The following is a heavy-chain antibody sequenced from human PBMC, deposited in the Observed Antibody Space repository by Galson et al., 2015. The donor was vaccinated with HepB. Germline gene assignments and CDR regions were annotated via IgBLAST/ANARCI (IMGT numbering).Heavy chain of an antibody. CDR3: ARCRRGDDSSGYYGRGGFDY. CDR2: IYYSGST. V-gene: IGHV4-31*03. CDR1: GGSISSGGYY. Sequence: TLSLTCTVSGGSISSGGYYWSWIRQHPGKGLEWIGYIYYSGSTYYNPSLKSRVTISVDTSKNQFSLKLSSVTAADTAGYYCARCRRGDDSSGYYGRGGFDYWGQGTLVTVSS. D-gene: IGHD3-22*01. J-gene: IGHJ4*02.